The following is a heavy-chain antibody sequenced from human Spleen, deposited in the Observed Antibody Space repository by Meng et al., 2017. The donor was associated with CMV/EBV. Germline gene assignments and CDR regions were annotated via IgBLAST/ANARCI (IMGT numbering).Heavy chain of an antibody. Sequence: GESLKISCAASGFTFSDYYMSWIRQAPGKGLEWVSYISSSGSTIYYADSVKGRFTISRDNAKNSLYLQMNSLRAEDTAVYYCAREGFCSSTSCYGDWYFDLWGRGTLVTVSS. CDR2: ISSSGSTI. D-gene: IGHD2-2*01. CDR3: AREGFCSSTSCYGDWYFDL. J-gene: IGHJ2*01. CDR1: GFTFSDYY. V-gene: IGHV3-11*04.